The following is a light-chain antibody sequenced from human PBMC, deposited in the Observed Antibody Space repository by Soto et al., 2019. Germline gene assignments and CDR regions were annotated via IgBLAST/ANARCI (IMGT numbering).Light chain of an antibody. CDR2: GVT. V-gene: IGLV2-8*01. Sequence: QSALAQPPSASGCPGQSVTISCTGSGSDIGAYNFVSWYQQHPGKAPKLMIFGVTERPSGVPDRFSGSKSGNTASLTVSGLQADDEAVYYCYSYAGRNIWVFGGGTQLTVL. J-gene: IGLJ3*02. CDR3: YSYAGRNIWV. CDR1: GSDIGAYNF.